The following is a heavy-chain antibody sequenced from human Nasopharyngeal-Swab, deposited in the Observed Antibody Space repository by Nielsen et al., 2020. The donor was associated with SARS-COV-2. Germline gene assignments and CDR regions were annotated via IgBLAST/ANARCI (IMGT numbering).Heavy chain of an antibody. J-gene: IGHJ6*02. D-gene: IGHD2-2*01. CDR2: IYTSGST. Sequence: SETLSLTCAVFGGSFSGYYWSWIRQPAGKGLEWIGRIYTSGSTNYNPSLKSRVTISVDTSKNQFSQKLCSATAADTAVYYCARGRVVPAASRYGMDVWGQGTTVTVSS. CDR1: GGSFSGYY. CDR3: ARGRVVPAASRYGMDV. V-gene: IGHV4-4*07.